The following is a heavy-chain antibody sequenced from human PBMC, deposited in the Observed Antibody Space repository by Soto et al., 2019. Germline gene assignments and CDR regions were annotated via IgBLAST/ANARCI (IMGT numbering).Heavy chain of an antibody. V-gene: IGHV5-51*01. CDR1: GYIFTSYW. D-gene: IGHD6-6*01. CDR3: ARQRSSNYYYYGMDV. CDR2: IYPGDSDT. J-gene: IGHJ6*02. Sequence: PGESLKISCNGSGYIFTSYWIGWGRQMPGKGLEWMGIIYPGDSDTRYSPSFQGQVTISADKSISTAYLQWSSLKASDTAMYYCARQRSSNYYYYGMDVWGQGTTVTVSS.